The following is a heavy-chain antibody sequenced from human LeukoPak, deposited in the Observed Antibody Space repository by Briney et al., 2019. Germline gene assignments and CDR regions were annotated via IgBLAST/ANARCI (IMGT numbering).Heavy chain of an antibody. CDR2: TYYRSKWYN. Sequence: SPTLSLTFAISGDTVSNKRSAWNWIRQSPSRGLEWLGRTYYRSKWYNDYAVSVKSRITINPDTSKNQFSLQLNSVSPEDTAVYYCAKDPRGRFSDILTGYYRAYYMDVWGKGTTVTVSS. V-gene: IGHV6-1*01. D-gene: IGHD3-9*01. CDR3: AKDPRGRFSDILTGYYRAYYMDV. CDR1: GDTVSNKRSA. J-gene: IGHJ6*03.